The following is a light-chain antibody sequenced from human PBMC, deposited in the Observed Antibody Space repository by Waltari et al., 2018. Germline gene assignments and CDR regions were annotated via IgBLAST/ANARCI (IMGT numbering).Light chain of an antibody. CDR2: EGS. J-gene: IGLJ3*02. CDR1: RSDVGNYNF. Sequence: QSVLTQPASVSGSPGQSITISCTGSRSDVGNYNFDSWYQQHPDEAPKLVIYEGSKRPSGISIRFSGSKSGNTASLTISRLQAEDEADYFCCSYAGSRTPWVFGGGTRVTVL. V-gene: IGLV2-23*01. CDR3: CSYAGSRTPWV.